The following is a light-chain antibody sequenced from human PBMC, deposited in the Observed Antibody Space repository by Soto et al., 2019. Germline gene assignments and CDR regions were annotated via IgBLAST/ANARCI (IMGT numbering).Light chain of an antibody. CDR2: GAS. Sequence: IVLTQSPGTLSLSPEERATLSCRASQSVSSSNLAWYQQKPGQAPRLLIYGASSRAIGIPDRFSGSGSGTDFSLTISRLEPEDFAVYYCQQYGDSPRTFGQGTKVEIK. V-gene: IGKV3-20*01. J-gene: IGKJ1*01. CDR3: QQYGDSPRT. CDR1: QSVSSSN.